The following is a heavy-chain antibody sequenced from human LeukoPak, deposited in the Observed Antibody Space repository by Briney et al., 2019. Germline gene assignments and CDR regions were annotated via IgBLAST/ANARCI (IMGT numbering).Heavy chain of an antibody. Sequence: ASVKVSCKASGYTFTTYDINWVRQAPGQGLEWMGWMNPNSGSTGYAQKFQGRVTFSRDTSMSTAFMELSSLTSEDTAVYYCARALSGSYQEILYWGQGTLVTVSS. CDR3: ARALSGSYQEILY. V-gene: IGHV1-8*03. CDR2: MNPNSGST. CDR1: GYTFTTYD. J-gene: IGHJ4*02. D-gene: IGHD1-26*01.